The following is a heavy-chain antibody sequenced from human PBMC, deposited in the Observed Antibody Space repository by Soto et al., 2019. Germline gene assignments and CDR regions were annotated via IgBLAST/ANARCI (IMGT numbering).Heavy chain of an antibody. Sequence: QVQLQESGPGLVKPSETLSLTCTVSGGSISSYYWSWIRQPPGKGLEWIGYIYYSGSTNYNPSLMSRVTISVDTSKHQFALKLRSVTAADTAVYYCARGRGEQWLSYYFDYWGQGTLGTVSS. CDR3: ARGRGEQWLSYYFDY. J-gene: IGHJ4*02. V-gene: IGHV4-59*01. CDR1: GGSISSYY. D-gene: IGHD6-19*01. CDR2: IYYSGST.